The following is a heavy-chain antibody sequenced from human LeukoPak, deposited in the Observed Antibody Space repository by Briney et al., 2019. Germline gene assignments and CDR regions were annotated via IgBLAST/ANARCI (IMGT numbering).Heavy chain of an antibody. Sequence: WASVKVSCKASGYTFTGYYMHWVRQAPGQGLEWMGWINPTSGGTKYAQKFQGRVTMTRDTSISTAYMELNTLRSDDTAMYYCARAAGDYGDYDYFYYMDVWGKGTTVTISS. J-gene: IGHJ6*03. D-gene: IGHD4-17*01. V-gene: IGHV1-2*02. CDR3: ARAAGDYGDYDYFYYMDV. CDR1: GYTFTGYY. CDR2: INPTSGGT.